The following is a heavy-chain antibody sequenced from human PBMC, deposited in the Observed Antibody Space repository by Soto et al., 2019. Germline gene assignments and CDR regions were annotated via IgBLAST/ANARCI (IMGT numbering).Heavy chain of an antibody. J-gene: IGHJ4*02. D-gene: IGHD6-6*01. CDR2: IYYSAST. CDR1: GGSISSYY. Sequence: SETLSLPSPASGGSISSYYPSWIRQPPGKGLEWIGYIYYSASTNYNPSLMSLVTISVYTSKKQFSLKLSSVTAAATAVYCCARFMAARFVDYWGQGTLVNVSS. V-gene: IGHV4-59*01. CDR3: ARFMAARFVDY.